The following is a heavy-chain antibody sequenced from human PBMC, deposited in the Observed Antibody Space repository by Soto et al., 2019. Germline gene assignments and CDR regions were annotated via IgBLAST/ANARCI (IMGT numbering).Heavy chain of an antibody. V-gene: IGHV1-18*01. CDR1: GYTFTSYG. J-gene: IGHJ6*02. CDR3: ARLHTSGYSSGWYGFGTYYGMDV. CDR2: ISAYNGNT. Sequence: ASVKVSCKASGYTFTSYGISWVRQAPGQGLEWMGWISAYNGNTNYAQKLQGRVTMTTDTSTSTAYMELRSLRSDDTAVYYCARLHTSGYSSGWYGFGTYYGMDVWGQGTTVTVSS. D-gene: IGHD6-19*01.